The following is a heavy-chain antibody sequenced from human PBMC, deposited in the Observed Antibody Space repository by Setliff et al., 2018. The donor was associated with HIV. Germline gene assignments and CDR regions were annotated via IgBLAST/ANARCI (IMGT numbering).Heavy chain of an antibody. Sequence: SETLSLTCTVSGGSISSYYWSWIRQPPGKGLEWIGYIYYSGSTNYNPPLKSRVTISVDTSKNQFSLKLSSVTAADTAVYYCARGPPALYDSSGLFDYWGQGTLVTVSS. CDR3: ARGPPALYDSSGLFDY. V-gene: IGHV4-59*01. CDR2: IYYSGST. D-gene: IGHD3-22*01. CDR1: GGSISSYY. J-gene: IGHJ4*02.